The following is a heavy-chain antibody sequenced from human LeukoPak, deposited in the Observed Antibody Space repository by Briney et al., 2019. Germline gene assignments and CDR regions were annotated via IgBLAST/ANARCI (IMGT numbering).Heavy chain of an antibody. CDR3: ARDLPSTSNWELDY. CDR2: INPNIPNTDDT. CDR1: GYTFIDYY. V-gene: IGHV1-2*06. D-gene: IGHD7-27*01. J-gene: IGHJ4*02. Sequence: GASVKVSCKASGYTFIDYYIHWVRQAPGQGLEWMGRINPNIPNTDDTDYAQNFQGRVTMTRDTSISTAFMELNRLTSDDTAVYYCARDLPSTSNWELDYWGQGTLVTVST.